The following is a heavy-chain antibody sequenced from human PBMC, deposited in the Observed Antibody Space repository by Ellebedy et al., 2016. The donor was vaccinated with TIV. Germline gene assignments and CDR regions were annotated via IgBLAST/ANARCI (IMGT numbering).Heavy chain of an antibody. CDR3: AKDMAGGSGGGVDV. D-gene: IGHD3-10*01. CDR2: INQDGSAN. Sequence: GESLKISXAASGFTFRSYWMMWVRQAPGKGLECMANINQDGSANYYVDSVKGRFTISRDNAKNSLYLEMNSLRVEDTALYYCAKDMAGGSGGGVDVWGQGTTVTVSS. J-gene: IGHJ6*02. CDR1: GFTFRSYW. V-gene: IGHV3-7*03.